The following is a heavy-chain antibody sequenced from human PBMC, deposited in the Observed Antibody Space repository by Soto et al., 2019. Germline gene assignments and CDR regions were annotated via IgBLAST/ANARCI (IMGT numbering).Heavy chain of an antibody. CDR1: GFTFSSYE. CDR2: IYRGGDT. CDR3: ARGMYGSGNYYIGDAFDM. V-gene: IGHV3-53*01. Sequence: PVGSLRLSCAASGFTFSSYEMNWVRQARGKGLEWVSVIYRGGDTFYADSVKGRFTISRDNSKNTLYLQMNSLRAEDTAVYYCARGMYGSGNYYIGDAFDMWGQGTMVTVSS. D-gene: IGHD3-10*01. J-gene: IGHJ3*02.